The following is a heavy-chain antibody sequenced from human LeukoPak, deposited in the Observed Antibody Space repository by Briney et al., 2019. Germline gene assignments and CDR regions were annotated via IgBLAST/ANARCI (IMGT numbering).Heavy chain of an antibody. Sequence: ASVKVSCKASGYTFSSYGISWVRQAPGQGLEWMGWIRAYNGNTNYAQKLQGRVTMTTDTSTSTAYMELRSLRSDDTAVYYCARDWRVTMVRGVYPLDYWGQGTLVTVSS. V-gene: IGHV1-18*01. CDR3: ARDWRVTMVRGVYPLDY. CDR1: GYTFSSYG. D-gene: IGHD3-10*01. J-gene: IGHJ4*02. CDR2: IRAYNGNT.